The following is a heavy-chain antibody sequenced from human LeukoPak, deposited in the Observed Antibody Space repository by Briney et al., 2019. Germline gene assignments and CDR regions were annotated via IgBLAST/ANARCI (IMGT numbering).Heavy chain of an antibody. D-gene: IGHD2-2*01. CDR1: GFTFSAYW. V-gene: IGHV3-7*01. CDR3: ARADDVVVPAAMGY. J-gene: IGHJ4*02. CDR2: IKQDGSEK. Sequence: GGSLRLSCAASGFTFSAYWMNWVRQAPGKGLEWVANIKQDGSEKYYVDSVKGRFTISRDNAKNSLFLQMNSLRAEDTAVYYCARADDVVVPAAMGYWGQGTLVTVSS.